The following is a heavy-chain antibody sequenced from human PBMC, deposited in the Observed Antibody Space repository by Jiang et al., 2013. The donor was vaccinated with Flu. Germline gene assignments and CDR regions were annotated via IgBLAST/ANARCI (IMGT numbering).Heavy chain of an antibody. D-gene: IGHD2-8*01. CDR3: AREDCDNGVCYTSDY. CDR1: GYTFSDYY. Sequence: GAEVKKPGASVKVSCKASGYTFSDYYVHWVRQAPGQGLEWMGWINPKSGGAKYAQKFQGRVTMTRDTSMSSAYMEVSRLTSDDTAVYYCAREDCDNGVCYTSDYWGQGTLVTVSS. V-gene: IGHV1-2*02. CDR2: INPKSGGA. J-gene: IGHJ4*02.